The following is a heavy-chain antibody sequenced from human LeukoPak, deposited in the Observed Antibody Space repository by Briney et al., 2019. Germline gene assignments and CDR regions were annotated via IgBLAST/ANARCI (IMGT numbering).Heavy chain of an antibody. CDR1: GFTFSSYG. V-gene: IGHV3-48*02. CDR2: ISSSSSTI. CDR3: ARDRGYGDYVGAFDI. D-gene: IGHD4-17*01. Sequence: QPGRSLRLSCAASGFTFSSYGMHWVRQAPGKGLEWVSHISSSSSTIYYADSVKGRFTISRDNAKNSLYLQMNSLRDEDTAVYYCARDRGYGDYVGAFDIWGQGTLVTVSS. J-gene: IGHJ4*02.